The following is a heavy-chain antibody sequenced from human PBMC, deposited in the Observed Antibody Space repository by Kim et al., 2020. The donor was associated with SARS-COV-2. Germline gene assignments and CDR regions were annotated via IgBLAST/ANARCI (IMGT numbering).Heavy chain of an antibody. CDR3: ARDNYGDPFWTIHYYYGMDV. J-gene: IGHJ6*02. D-gene: IGHD4-17*01. CDR2: IYHSGST. Sequence: SETLSLTCAVSGGSISSSNWWSWVRQPPGKGLEWIGEIYHSGSTNYNPSLKSRVTISLDKSKNQFSLKLSSVTAADTAVYYCARDNYGDPFWTIHYYYGMDVWGQGTTVTVSS. CDR1: GGSISSSNW. V-gene: IGHV4-4*02.